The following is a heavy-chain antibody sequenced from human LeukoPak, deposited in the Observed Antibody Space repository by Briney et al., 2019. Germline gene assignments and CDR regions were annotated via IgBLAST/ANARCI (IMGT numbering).Heavy chain of an antibody. CDR2: ISASGQTI. CDR3: ARDPSSGWYLKGWFDP. V-gene: IGHV3-48*03. CDR1: GFSFSTYE. Sequence: GGSLRLSCAASGFSFSTYEFHWVRHAPGKGLEWVSYISASGQTIYYADSVKGRFTISRDNAKNSLYLQMNSLRAEDTAVYYCARDPSSGWYLKGWFDPWGQGTLVTVSS. D-gene: IGHD6-19*01. J-gene: IGHJ5*02.